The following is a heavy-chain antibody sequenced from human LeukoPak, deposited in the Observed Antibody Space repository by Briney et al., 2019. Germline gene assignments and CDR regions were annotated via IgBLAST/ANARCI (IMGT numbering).Heavy chain of an antibody. V-gene: IGHV3-23*01. CDR3: AKVEYSYGLGYYYGMDV. Sequence: GGSLRLSCAASGFTFSSYWMNWVRQAPGKGLEWVSAISGSGGSTYYADSVKGRFTISRDNSKNTLYLQMNSLRAEDTAVYYCAKVEYSYGLGYYYGMDVWGQGTTVTVSS. CDR1: GFTFSSYW. CDR2: ISGSGGST. D-gene: IGHD5-18*01. J-gene: IGHJ6*02.